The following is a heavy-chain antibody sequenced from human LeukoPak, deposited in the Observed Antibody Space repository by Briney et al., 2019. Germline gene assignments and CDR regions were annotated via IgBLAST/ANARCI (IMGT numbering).Heavy chain of an antibody. CDR2: IRYDGRNK. CDR1: GFAFSSYG. Sequence: PGGSLRLSCAASGFAFSSYGMHWVRQAPGKGLDWVAFIRYDGRNKYYADSVKGRFTISRDNSKNTLYLQMNSLRAEDTAVYYCARTMVRGVREQFDPWGQGTLVTVSS. CDR3: ARTMVRGVREQFDP. V-gene: IGHV3-30*02. J-gene: IGHJ5*02. D-gene: IGHD3-10*01.